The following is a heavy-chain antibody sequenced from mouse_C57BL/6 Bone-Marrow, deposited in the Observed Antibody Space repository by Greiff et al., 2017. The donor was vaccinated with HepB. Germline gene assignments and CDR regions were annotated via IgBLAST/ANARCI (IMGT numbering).Heavy chain of an antibody. V-gene: IGHV1-64*01. J-gene: IGHJ3*01. CDR2: IHPNSGST. CDR1: GYTFTSYW. Sequence: QVQLQQSGAELVKPGASVKLSCKASGYTFTSYWMHWVKQRPGQSLEWIGMIHPNSGSTNYNEKFKSKATLTVDKSSSTAYMQLSSLTSEDSAVYYCARIYYDYAWFAYWGQGTLVTVSA. CDR3: ARIYYDYAWFAY. D-gene: IGHD2-4*01.